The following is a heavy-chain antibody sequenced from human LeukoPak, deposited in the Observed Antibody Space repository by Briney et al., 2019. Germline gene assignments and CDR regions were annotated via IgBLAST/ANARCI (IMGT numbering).Heavy chain of an antibody. Sequence: SVKVSCKASGGTFSSYAISWVRQAPGQGLEWMGGIIPIFGTANYAQKFQGRVTITADESTSTAYMELSSLRSEDTAVYYCARVKFYDSSGYVLLGVDGAFDIWGQGTMVTVSS. J-gene: IGHJ3*02. CDR1: GGTFSSYA. CDR2: IIPIFGTA. CDR3: ARVKFYDSSGYVLLGVDGAFDI. V-gene: IGHV1-69*13. D-gene: IGHD3-22*01.